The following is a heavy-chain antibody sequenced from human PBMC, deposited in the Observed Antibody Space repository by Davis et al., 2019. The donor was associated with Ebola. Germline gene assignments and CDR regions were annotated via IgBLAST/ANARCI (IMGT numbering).Heavy chain of an antibody. Sequence: ASVKVSCKTFGYTFTSYGISWVRQAPGQGLEWMGWISIYNGNRKNAQKFQGRVTMTTDTSTSTAYIELRSLRSDDTAMYYCARDPWSGYSKGYFFDHWGQGTLVTVSS. CDR3: ARDPWSGYSKGYFFDH. D-gene: IGHD3-3*01. J-gene: IGHJ4*02. CDR1: GYTFTSYG. CDR2: ISIYNGNR. V-gene: IGHV1-18*04.